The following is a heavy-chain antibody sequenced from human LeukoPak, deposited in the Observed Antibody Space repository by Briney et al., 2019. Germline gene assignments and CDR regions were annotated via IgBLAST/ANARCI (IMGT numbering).Heavy chain of an antibody. V-gene: IGHV1-8*01. D-gene: IGHD3-10*01. CDR1: GYTFTSYD. Sequence: ASVKVSCKASGYTFTSYDINWVRQATGQGLEWMGWMNPNSGNTGYAQKFQGRVTMTRNTSISTAYMELSSLRSEDTAVYCCARGPSLWFGPYNWFDPWGQGTLVTVSS. CDR2: MNPNSGNT. CDR3: ARGPSLWFGPYNWFDP. J-gene: IGHJ5*02.